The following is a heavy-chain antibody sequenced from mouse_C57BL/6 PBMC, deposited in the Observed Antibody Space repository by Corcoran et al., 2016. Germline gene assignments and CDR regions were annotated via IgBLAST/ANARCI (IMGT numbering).Heavy chain of an antibody. Sequence: QNQLVQPGPDLKKPGETVKISCKASGYTFTTYGMSWVKQAPGKGLKWMGWINTYSGVPTYADDFKVRFAFSLETSASTAYLQINNRKNEDTATYVCARWMTKGAMDYGGQGTSVTVSS. CDR2: INTYSGVP. CDR1: GYTFTTYG. J-gene: IGHJ4*01. V-gene: IGHV9-3*01. CDR3: ARWMTKGAMDY.